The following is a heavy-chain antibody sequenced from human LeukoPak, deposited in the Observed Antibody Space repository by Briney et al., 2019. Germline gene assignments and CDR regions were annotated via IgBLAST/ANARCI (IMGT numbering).Heavy chain of an antibody. Sequence: PGGSLRLSCAASGFTFSSYSMNWVRQAPGKGLGWVSSISSSSSYIYYADSVKGRFTISRDNAKNSLYLQMNSLRAEDTAVYYCARVDWKGFDYWGQGTLVTVSS. D-gene: IGHD3-9*01. CDR3: ARVDWKGFDY. J-gene: IGHJ4*02. CDR1: GFTFSSYS. V-gene: IGHV3-21*01. CDR2: ISSSSSYI.